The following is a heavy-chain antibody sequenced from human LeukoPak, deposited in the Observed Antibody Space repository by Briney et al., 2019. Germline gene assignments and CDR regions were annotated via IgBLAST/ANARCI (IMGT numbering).Heavy chain of an antibody. CDR2: INHSGST. CDR1: GGSFSGYY. D-gene: IGHD3-10*01. CDR3: AREGRYYYGSGSYPY. Sequence: SETLSLTCAVYGGSFSGYYWSWIRQPPGKGLEWIGEINHSGSTNYNPSLKSRVTISVDTSKNQFSLKLSSVTAADTAVYYCAREGRYYYGSGSYPYWGQGTLVTVSS. J-gene: IGHJ4*02. V-gene: IGHV4-34*01.